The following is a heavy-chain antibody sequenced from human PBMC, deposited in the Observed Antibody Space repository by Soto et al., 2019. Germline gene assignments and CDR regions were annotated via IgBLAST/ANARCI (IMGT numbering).Heavy chain of an antibody. CDR2: TYYRSKWYN. J-gene: IGHJ6*02. CDR1: GDSASSNSAA. Sequence: PSQTLSLTCAISGDSASSNSAAWNWIRQSPSRGLEWLGRTYYRSKWYNDYAVSVKSRITINPDTSKNQFSLQLNSVTPEDTAVYYCARDQWESRSSYFLYHGIDGWGQGTTVTVSS. V-gene: IGHV6-1*01. D-gene: IGHD6-6*01. CDR3: ARDQWESRSSYFLYHGIDG.